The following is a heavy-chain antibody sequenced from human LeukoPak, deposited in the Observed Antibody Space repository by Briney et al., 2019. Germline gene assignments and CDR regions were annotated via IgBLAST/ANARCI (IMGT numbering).Heavy chain of an antibody. CDR1: GFTFSSYG. CDR3: AKDLRQSFVGTFDI. J-gene: IGHJ3*02. CDR2: ISYDGSYN. Sequence: PGGSLRLSCAASGFTFSSYGMHWVRQAPGKGLEWVAVISYDGSYNYYEDSVKGRFTISRDNSKNTLYLQMNSLRAEDTAVYYCAKDLRQSFVGTFDIWGQGTMVSVSS. V-gene: IGHV3-30*18. D-gene: IGHD2-21*01.